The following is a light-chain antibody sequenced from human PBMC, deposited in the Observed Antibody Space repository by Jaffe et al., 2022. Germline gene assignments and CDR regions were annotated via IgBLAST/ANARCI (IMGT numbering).Light chain of an antibody. CDR2: NN. Sequence: QSVLTQPPSVSGAPGQRVTISCTGTSSNIGADYDVHWYQQVPGTAPKLLIYNNKRPSGVPDRFSGSKSGTSASLAITGLQAEDEADYYCQSYDRSLSGFWVFGGGTKVTVL. CDR3: QSYDRSLSGFWV. V-gene: IGLV1-40*01. CDR1: SSNIGADYD. J-gene: IGLJ3*02.